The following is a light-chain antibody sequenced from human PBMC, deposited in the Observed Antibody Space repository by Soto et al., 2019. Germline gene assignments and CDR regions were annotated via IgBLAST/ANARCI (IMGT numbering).Light chain of an antibody. CDR1: SSDIGAYIY. CDR3: RSYAGSNNFV. J-gene: IGLJ1*01. CDR2: EVS. Sequence: QSVLTQPPSASGSPGQSVTISCTGTSSDIGAYIYVSWYQQHPGKAPKLMISEVSRRPSGVPERFSGSKSGNTASLTVSGLQADDEAHYYCRSYAGSNNFVFGSGTKVTAL. V-gene: IGLV2-8*01.